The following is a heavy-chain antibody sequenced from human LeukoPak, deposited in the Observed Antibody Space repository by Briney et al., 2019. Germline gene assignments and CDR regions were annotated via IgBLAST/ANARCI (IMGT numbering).Heavy chain of an antibody. V-gene: IGHV1-2*02. Sequence: ASVTVSFTYSVYTFTIYFIYWVGQAPGQGLEWMGWINPNSGGTNYAQKFQGRVTMTRDTSIRTAYMAISRPRSDDTAMCYCVRSGYSYGYGSDVGVWGQGTTVTVSS. CDR2: INPNSGGT. J-gene: IGHJ6*02. CDR1: VYTFTIYF. CDR3: VRSGYSYGYGSDVGV. D-gene: IGHD5-18*01.